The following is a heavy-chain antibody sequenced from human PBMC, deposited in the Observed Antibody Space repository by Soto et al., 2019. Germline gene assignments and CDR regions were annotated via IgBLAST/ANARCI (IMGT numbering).Heavy chain of an antibody. J-gene: IGHJ5*02. Sequence: SETLSLTCTVSGGSISSYYWSWIRQPPGKGLEWIGYIYYSGSTNYNPSLKSRVTISVDTSKNQFSLKLSSVTAADTAVYYCARTPGGHYDILTGSSWFDPWGQGTLVTVSS. CDR1: GGSISSYY. V-gene: IGHV4-59*01. CDR2: IYYSGST. D-gene: IGHD3-9*01. CDR3: ARTPGGHYDILTGSSWFDP.